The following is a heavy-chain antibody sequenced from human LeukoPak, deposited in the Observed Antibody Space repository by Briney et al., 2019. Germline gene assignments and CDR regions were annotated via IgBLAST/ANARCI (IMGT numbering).Heavy chain of an antibody. D-gene: IGHD6-13*01. J-gene: IGHJ6*03. CDR3: ATGRSSSWPRYYYYYMDV. CDR1: GGSFSGYY. V-gene: IGHV4-34*01. Sequence: KSSETLSLTCAVYGGSFSGYYWSWIRQPPGKGLEWIGEINHSGSTNYNPSLKSRVTISVDTSKNQFSLKLSSVTAADTAVYYCATGRSSSWPRYYYYYMDVWGKGTTVTVSS. CDR2: INHSGST.